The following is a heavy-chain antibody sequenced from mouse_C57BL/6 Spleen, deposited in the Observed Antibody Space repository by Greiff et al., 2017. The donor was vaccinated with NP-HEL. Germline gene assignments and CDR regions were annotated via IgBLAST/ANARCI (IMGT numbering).Heavy chain of an antibody. Sequence: QVQLQESGAELVQPGASVKMSCKASGYTFTSYWITWVEQRPGPGLEWIGDIYPGSGSTNSNEKFKSKATLTVDTYSSTAYMQRRSRTSEDAAVYYCARQVRNDYAMVYLGQGTSVTVAS. J-gene: IGHJ4*01. CDR1: GYTFTSYW. CDR3: ARQVRNDYAMVY. CDR2: IYPGSGST. D-gene: IGHD2-1*01. V-gene: IGHV1-55*01.